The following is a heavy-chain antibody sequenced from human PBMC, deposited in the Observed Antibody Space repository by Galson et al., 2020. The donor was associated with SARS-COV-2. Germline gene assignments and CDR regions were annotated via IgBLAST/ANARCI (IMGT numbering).Heavy chain of an antibody. J-gene: IGHJ4*02. CDR3: AKDRYYDFWSGEPGGGDY. CDR1: GFTFSSYG. D-gene: IGHD3-3*01. CDR2: ISSAGSTK. Sequence: GGSLRLSCAASGFTFSSYGMHWVRQAPGKGLERVAVISSAGSTKYNADSVKGRFTISRDNSKNTLYLQMNSLRAEDTAVYYCAKDRYYDFWSGEPGGGDYWGQGTLVTVSS. V-gene: IGHV3-30*18.